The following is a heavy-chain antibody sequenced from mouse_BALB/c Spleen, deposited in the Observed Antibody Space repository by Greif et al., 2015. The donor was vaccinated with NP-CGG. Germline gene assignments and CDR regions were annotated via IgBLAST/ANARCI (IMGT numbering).Heavy chain of an antibody. V-gene: IGHV1S81*02. CDR2: INPSNGRT. D-gene: IGHD2-10*01. CDR1: GYTFTSYW. Sequence: VKLMESGAELVKPGASVKLSCKASGYTFTSYWMHWVKQRPGQGLEWIGEINPSNGRTNYNEKFKSKATLTVDKSSSTAYMQLSSLTSEDSAVYYCAREGAYYGKSYAMDYWGQGTSVTVSS. CDR3: AREGAYYGKSYAMDY. J-gene: IGHJ4*01.